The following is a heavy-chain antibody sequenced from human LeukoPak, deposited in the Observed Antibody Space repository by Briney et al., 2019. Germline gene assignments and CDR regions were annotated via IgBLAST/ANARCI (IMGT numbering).Heavy chain of an antibody. J-gene: IGHJ4*02. D-gene: IGHD4-23*01. CDR2: IYHSVST. Sequence: SETLSLTCAVSGYSISSGYYWGWIRQPPGKGLEWIGSIYHSVSTYYNPSLKSRVTISVDTSKNQFSLKLSSVTAADTAVYYCASDSPYGGSSFDYWGQGTLVTVSS. V-gene: IGHV4-38-2*01. CDR3: ASDSPYGGSSFDY. CDR1: GYSISSGYY.